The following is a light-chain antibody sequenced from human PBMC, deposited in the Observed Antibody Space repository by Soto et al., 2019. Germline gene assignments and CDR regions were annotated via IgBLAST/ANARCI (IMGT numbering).Light chain of an antibody. V-gene: IGLV1-40*01. J-gene: IGLJ2*01. CDR2: GNS. CDR1: SSNIGAGYD. CDR3: QSYDSSLSDVV. Sequence: QLVLTQPPSVSGAPGQRVTISCTGSSSNIGAGYDVHWYQQLPGTAPKLLIYGNSHRPSGVPDRFSGSKSGTSASLAITGLQAEDEADYYCQSYDSSLSDVVFGGGTKLTVL.